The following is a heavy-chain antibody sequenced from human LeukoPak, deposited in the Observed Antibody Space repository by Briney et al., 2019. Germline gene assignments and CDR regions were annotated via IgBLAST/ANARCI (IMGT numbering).Heavy chain of an antibody. D-gene: IGHD3-16*01. Sequence: ASVKVSCKASGYTFTSYYMHWVRQAPGQGLEWMGIVNPSGGSTSYAQKFQGRVTMTRDMSTSTVYMELSSLRSEDTAVYYCARDQQGGALGGVTFDYWGQGTLVTVSS. CDR1: GYTFTSYY. J-gene: IGHJ4*02. CDR2: VNPSGGST. CDR3: ARDQQGGALGGVTFDY. V-gene: IGHV1-46*01.